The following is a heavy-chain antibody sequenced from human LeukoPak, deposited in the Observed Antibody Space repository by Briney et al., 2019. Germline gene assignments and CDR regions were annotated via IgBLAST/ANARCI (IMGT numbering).Heavy chain of an antibody. J-gene: IGHJ4*02. CDR3: ARALSVLPDY. CDR1: GFTVSSNY. CDR2: IYSGGST. Sequence: GGSLRLSCAASGFTVSSNYMSWVRQAPGKGLEWVSVIYSGGSTYYADFVKGRFTISRDNSKNTVYLQMNSLRAEDTAVYFCARALSVLPDYWGQGALVTVSS. V-gene: IGHV3-66*01. D-gene: IGHD2/OR15-2a*01.